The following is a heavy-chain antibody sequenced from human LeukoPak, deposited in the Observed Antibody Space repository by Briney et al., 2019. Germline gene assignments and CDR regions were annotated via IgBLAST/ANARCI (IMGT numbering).Heavy chain of an antibody. J-gene: IGHJ4*02. CDR1: GFTFDDHG. CDR3: ARSPRRAGPFDY. CDR2: INWNGGST. V-gene: IGHV3-20*04. Sequence: GALRLSCVASGFTFDDHGMRWVRQGPGKGLEWVAGINWNGGSTGYADSVKGRFTISRDNAKNSLYLRMNSLRAEDTAVYYCARSPRRAGPFDYWGQGTLVTVSS. D-gene: IGHD1-1*01.